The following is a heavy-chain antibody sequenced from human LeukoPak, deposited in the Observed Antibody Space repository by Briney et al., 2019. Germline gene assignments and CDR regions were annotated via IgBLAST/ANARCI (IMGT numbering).Heavy chain of an antibody. J-gene: IGHJ4*02. CDR3: ARDTRSLWFGELGDFDY. CDR1: GYTFTGYY. D-gene: IGHD3-10*01. V-gene: IGHV1-2*02. Sequence: ASVKVSCKASGYTFTGYYMHWVRQAPGQGLEWMGWINPNSGGTNYAQKFQGRVTMTRDTSISTAYMELSRLRSDDTAVYYCARDTRSLWFGELGDFDYWGQGTLVTVSS. CDR2: INPNSGGT.